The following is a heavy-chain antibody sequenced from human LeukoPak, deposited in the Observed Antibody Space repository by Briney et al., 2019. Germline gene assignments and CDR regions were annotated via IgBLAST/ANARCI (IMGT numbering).Heavy chain of an antibody. CDR3: ARSVAGLGDELDY. Sequence: SETLSLTCTVSGGSISSYYWSWIRQPPGKGLEWIGYIYYSGSTNYNPSLKSRVTISVDTSKNQFSLKLSSVTAADTAVYYCARSVAGLGDELDYWGQGTLVTVSS. CDR2: IYYSGST. V-gene: IGHV4-59*12. D-gene: IGHD6-19*01. J-gene: IGHJ4*02. CDR1: GGSISSYY.